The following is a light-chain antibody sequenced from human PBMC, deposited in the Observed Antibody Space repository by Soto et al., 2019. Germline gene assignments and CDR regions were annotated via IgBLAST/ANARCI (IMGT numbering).Light chain of an antibody. J-gene: IGKJ2*02. CDR2: GAS. CDR3: QPYGSSLST. Sequence: EIVLTQSPGTLSLSPGERATLSCRASQSVTNNYLAWYQQKPGQAPRLLIYGASNRAAGIPDTFSGGGSGTDFTLAITRLPPEDFAVYYCQPYGSSLSTVGQGTKLEVK. CDR1: QSVTNNY. V-gene: IGKV3-20*01.